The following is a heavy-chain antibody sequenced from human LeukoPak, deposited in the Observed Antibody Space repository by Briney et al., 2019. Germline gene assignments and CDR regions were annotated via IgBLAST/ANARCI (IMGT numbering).Heavy chain of an antibody. CDR2: ISGGGGST. CDR3: SSTYGDSEFY. Sequence: QLWGSLRLSCAASGITFRSYAMSWVRQAPGRGLEWLSIISGGGGSTNYADSVKGRFTISRDNSKNTLYLLMNSLRAEDTAIYYCSSTYGDSEFYWGQGAPVTVSS. V-gene: IGHV3-23*01. J-gene: IGHJ4*02. CDR1: GITFRSYA. D-gene: IGHD4-17*01.